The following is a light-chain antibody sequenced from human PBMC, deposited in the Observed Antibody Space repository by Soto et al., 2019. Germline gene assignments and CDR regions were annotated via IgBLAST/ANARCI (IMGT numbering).Light chain of an antibody. CDR1: QDISNY. CDR2: AAS. Sequence: DIQMTQSPSSLSASVGDRVTITCQATQDISNYLNWYQQKPGKPPKLLIYAASILEAGVPSRFSASGSGAHFTFTISSLQPEDFATYYCQEYNNPPPTFGGGTKVEFK. J-gene: IGKJ4*01. CDR3: QEYNNPPPT. V-gene: IGKV1-33*01.